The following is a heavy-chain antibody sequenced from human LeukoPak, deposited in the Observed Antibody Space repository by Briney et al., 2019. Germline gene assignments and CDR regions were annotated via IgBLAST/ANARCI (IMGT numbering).Heavy chain of an antibody. CDR1: GFTFSNYW. Sequence: GGSLRLSCAASGFTFSNYWMGWVRQAPGKGLEWVAKIKEDGSQKQYVDSVKGRFTISGDNGKNSLYLQMSSLRAEDTAVYYCARDRGGGSYDYWGQGTVVTVSS. CDR2: IKEDGSQK. D-gene: IGHD1-26*01. V-gene: IGHV3-7*01. CDR3: ARDRGGGSYDY. J-gene: IGHJ4*02.